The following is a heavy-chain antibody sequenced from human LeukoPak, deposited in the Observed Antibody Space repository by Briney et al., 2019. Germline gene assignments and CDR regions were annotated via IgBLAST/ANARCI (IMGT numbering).Heavy chain of an antibody. V-gene: IGHV3-66*01. CDR3: ARESSPGNWFDP. CDR2: IYSGGST. Sequence: PGGSLRLSCVASGFTVSSNYMSWVRQAPGKGLEWVSVIYSGGSTYYADSVKGRFTISRDNSKNTLYLQMNSLRAEDTAVYYCARESSPGNWFDPWGQGTLVTVSS. D-gene: IGHD7-27*01. CDR1: GFTVSSNY. J-gene: IGHJ5*02.